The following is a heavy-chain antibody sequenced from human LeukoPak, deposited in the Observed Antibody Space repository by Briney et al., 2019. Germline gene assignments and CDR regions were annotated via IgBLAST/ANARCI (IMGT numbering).Heavy chain of an antibody. CDR1: GFTFSTYW. Sequence: GGSLSLSCAASGFTFSTYWMSWVRQAPGKGLEWVANIKYDGSEKHYVDSVKGRFTISRDNAKNSLYLQMNSPRAEDTAVYYCAREEWWFDSWGQGTLVTVSS. CDR3: AREEWWFDS. CDR2: IKYDGSEK. J-gene: IGHJ5*01. D-gene: IGHD2-8*01. V-gene: IGHV3-7*01.